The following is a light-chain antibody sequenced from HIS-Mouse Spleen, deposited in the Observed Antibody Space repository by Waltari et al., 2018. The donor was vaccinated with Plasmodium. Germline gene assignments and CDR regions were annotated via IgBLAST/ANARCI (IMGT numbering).Light chain of an antibody. CDR3: QQSYSTPIFT. J-gene: IGKJ3*01. CDR2: AAS. CDR1: QSISSY. Sequence: DIQMTQSPSSLSASVGDRVTITCRASQSISSYLNWYQQKPGKAPKLLIYAASSLQSGVAARFSVSGSGTDFTLTISSLQPEDFATYYCQQSYSTPIFTFGPGTKVDIK. V-gene: IGKV1-39*01.